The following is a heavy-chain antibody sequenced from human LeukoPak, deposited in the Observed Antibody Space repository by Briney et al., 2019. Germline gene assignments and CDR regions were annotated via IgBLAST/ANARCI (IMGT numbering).Heavy chain of an antibody. CDR3: ARGEDDSSGYYYYFDY. Sequence: PSETLSLTCAVYGGSFSGYYWSWIRQPPGKGLGWIGEINHSGSTNYNPSLKSRVTISVDTSKNQFSLKLSSVTAADTAVYYCARGEDDSSGYYYYFDYWGQGTLVTVSS. CDR2: INHSGST. CDR1: GGSFSGYY. V-gene: IGHV4-34*01. J-gene: IGHJ4*02. D-gene: IGHD3-22*01.